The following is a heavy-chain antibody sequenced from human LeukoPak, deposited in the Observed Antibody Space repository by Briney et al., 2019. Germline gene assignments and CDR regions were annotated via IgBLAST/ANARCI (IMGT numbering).Heavy chain of an antibody. Sequence: SETLSLTCTVSGGSISSYYWSWIRQPPGKGLEWIGYIYYSGSTNYNPSLKSRVTISVDTSKNQFPLKLSSVTAADTAVYYCASLYGDYEDSDYWGQGTLVTVSS. CDR1: GGSISSYY. CDR3: ASLYGDYEDSDY. D-gene: IGHD4-17*01. J-gene: IGHJ4*02. V-gene: IGHV4-59*01. CDR2: IYYSGST.